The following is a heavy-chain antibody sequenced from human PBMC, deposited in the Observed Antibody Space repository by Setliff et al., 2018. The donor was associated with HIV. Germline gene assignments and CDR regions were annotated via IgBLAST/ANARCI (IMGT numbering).Heavy chain of an antibody. Sequence: GASVKVSCKASGYTFTGYYIHWVRRAPGQGLEWMGRINPSSGGTNYAPKFQGRVTMTRDKSISTAYMELSRLRSDDTAVYYCATWGGSPDGYFYYYMDVWGKGTTVTSP. CDR2: INPSSGGT. CDR1: GYTFTGYY. V-gene: IGHV1-2*06. J-gene: IGHJ6*03. CDR3: ATWGGSPDGYFYYYMDV. D-gene: IGHD1-26*01.